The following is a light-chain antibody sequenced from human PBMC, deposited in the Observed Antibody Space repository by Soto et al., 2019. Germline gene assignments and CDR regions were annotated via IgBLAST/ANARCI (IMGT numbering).Light chain of an antibody. CDR2: AAS. Sequence: DIQMTQSPSSLSASVGDRVTITCRASQGISNSVAWFQQKPGKAPKSLIYAASSLHSGVPSKFSGSGSGTDFTLTINGLQPEDFATYYCQQYVSYPFTFGPGTQVEVK. J-gene: IGKJ3*01. CDR3: QQYVSYPFT. CDR1: QGISNS. V-gene: IGKV1-16*02.